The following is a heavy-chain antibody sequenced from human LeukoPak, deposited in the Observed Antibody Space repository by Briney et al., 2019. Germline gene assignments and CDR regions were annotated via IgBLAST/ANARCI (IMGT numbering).Heavy chain of an antibody. CDR1: GDSLDGHY. J-gene: IGHJ6*03. CDR2: IYSSGSR. CDR3: ARVHHYYYYHMDV. Sequence: SETLSLTCTVSGDSLDGHYWYWIRQPAGKGLEWIGRIYSSGSRNYAPSLKSRVTMSIDTSKKSLSLKLNTVTAADTAVYYCARVHHYYYYHMDVWGKGTTVTVSS. V-gene: IGHV4-4*07.